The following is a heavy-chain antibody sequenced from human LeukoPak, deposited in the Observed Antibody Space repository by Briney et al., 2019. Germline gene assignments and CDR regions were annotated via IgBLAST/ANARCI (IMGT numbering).Heavy chain of an antibody. Sequence: SETLSLTCAVYGGSFSGYYWSWIRQPPGNGLEWIGEINHSGSTNYNPSLKSRVTISVDTSKNQFSLKLSSVTAADTAVYYCARHGYSSSWSYVDYWGQGTLVTVSS. CDR2: INHSGST. D-gene: IGHD6-13*01. J-gene: IGHJ4*02. CDR3: ARHGYSSSWSYVDY. CDR1: GGSFSGYY. V-gene: IGHV4-34*01.